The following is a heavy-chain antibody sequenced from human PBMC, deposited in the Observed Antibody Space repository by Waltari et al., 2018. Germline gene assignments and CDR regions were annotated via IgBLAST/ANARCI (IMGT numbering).Heavy chain of an antibody. J-gene: IGHJ4*02. V-gene: IGHV1-69*13. CDR2: IIPIFGTA. CDR1: GGTFSSYA. Sequence: QVQLVQSGAEVKKPGSSVKVSCKASGGTFSSYAISWVRQAPGQGLEWMGGIIPIFGTANYAQKFQGGVTITADESTSTAYMELSSLRSEDTAVYYCARGESGYYDSSGYYGDYWGQGTLVTVSS. D-gene: IGHD3-22*01. CDR3: ARGESGYYDSSGYYGDY.